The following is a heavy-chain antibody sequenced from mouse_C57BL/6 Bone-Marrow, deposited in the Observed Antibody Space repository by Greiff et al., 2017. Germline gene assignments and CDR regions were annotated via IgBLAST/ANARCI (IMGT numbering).Heavy chain of an antibody. Sequence: QVQLQQSGAELARPGASVKLSCKASGYTFTSYGISWVKQRTGQGLEWIGEIYPRSGNTYSNEKFKGKATLTADKSSSTAYMELRSLTSEDSAVYFCARRAGWLPPFDYWGQGTTLTVSS. CDR1: GYTFTSYG. V-gene: IGHV1-81*01. D-gene: IGHD2-3*01. CDR3: ARRAGWLPPFDY. CDR2: IYPRSGNT. J-gene: IGHJ2*01.